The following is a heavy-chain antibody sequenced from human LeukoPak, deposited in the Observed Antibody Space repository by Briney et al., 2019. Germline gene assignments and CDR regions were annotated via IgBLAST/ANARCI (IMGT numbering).Heavy chain of an antibody. CDR1: GFTFTSYA. Sequence: GGSLRLSCAASGFTFTSYAMSWVRQAPGKGLEWVSAISASGGSTYYADSVKGRFTISRDNSKNTLYLQMNGLRAEDTAVYYCARDGSTRSLQFWGQGTLVTVSS. CDR3: ARDGSTRSLQF. D-gene: IGHD5-24*01. J-gene: IGHJ1*01. V-gene: IGHV3-23*01. CDR2: ISASGGST.